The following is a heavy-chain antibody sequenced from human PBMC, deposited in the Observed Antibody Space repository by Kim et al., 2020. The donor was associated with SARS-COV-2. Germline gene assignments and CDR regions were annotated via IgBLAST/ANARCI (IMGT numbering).Heavy chain of an antibody. Sequence: GGSLRLSCAASGFTFSSYAMSWVRQAPGKGLEWVSAISGSGGSIYYADSVKGRFTISRDNSKNTLYLQMNSLRAEDTAVYYCAKDRTLYYDFWSGYDRPRDGMDVWGQGTTVTVSS. V-gene: IGHV3-23*01. CDR3: AKDRTLYYDFWSGYDRPRDGMDV. J-gene: IGHJ6*02. CDR1: GFTFSSYA. D-gene: IGHD3-3*01. CDR2: ISGSGGSI.